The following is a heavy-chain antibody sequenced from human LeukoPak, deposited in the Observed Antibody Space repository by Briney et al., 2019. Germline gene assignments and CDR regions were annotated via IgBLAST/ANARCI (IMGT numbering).Heavy chain of an antibody. CDR3: ARRPIASTDYYYFLDV. V-gene: IGHV3-21*01. Sequence: GGSLRLSCAASEVTFSSYSMNWVRQAPGKGLEWVSSISGSSSFIYYADSVRGRFTISRDDAKNSLYLQMDSLRAEDTAVYYCARRPIASTDYYYFLDVWGKGTTVTVSS. D-gene: IGHD6-13*01. J-gene: IGHJ6*03. CDR1: EVTFSSYS. CDR2: ISGSSSFI.